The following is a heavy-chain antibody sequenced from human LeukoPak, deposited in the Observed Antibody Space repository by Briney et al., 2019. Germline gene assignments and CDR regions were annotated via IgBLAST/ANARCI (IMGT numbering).Heavy chain of an antibody. CDR1: GGTISSSSYY. CDR2: IYYHGNT. D-gene: IGHD6-6*01. J-gene: IGHJ4*02. V-gene: IGHV4-39*01. Sequence: PSETLSLTCTVSGGTISSSSYYWGWIRQPPRKGLEWIGSIYYHGNTYYNPSLRSRVVISADRSKNQFSLDLTSVTAADTAVYYCAIPFRGTARQAYWGQGILVTVSS. CDR3: AIPFRGTARQAY.